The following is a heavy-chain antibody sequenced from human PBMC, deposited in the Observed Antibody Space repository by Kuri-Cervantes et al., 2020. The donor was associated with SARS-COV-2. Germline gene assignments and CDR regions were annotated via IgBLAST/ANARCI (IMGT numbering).Heavy chain of an antibody. Sequence: GESLKISCAASGFSFNNYATNWVRQAPGKGLEWVSTISGTGGSTYYADSVKGRFTISRDKSGNTLYLQMSSLRAEDTAIYYCAKDKGSPRGWGTMIKGYFDYWGQGTLVTVSS. D-gene: IGHD3-22*01. CDR1: GFSFNNYA. J-gene: IGHJ4*02. V-gene: IGHV3-23*01. CDR2: ISGTGGST. CDR3: AKDKGSPRGWGTMIKGYFDY.